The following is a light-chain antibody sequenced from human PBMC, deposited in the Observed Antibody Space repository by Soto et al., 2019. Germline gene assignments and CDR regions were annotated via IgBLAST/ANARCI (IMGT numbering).Light chain of an antibody. CDR3: SSFTSTTTLYV. V-gene: IGLV2-14*01. Sequence: QSALTQPASVSGSPGQSITIPCTGTSSDIGGYNYVSWYQTPHGKVPTLIIFEVTTRPSGVSNRFSGSKSGNTASLTISGLQADDKACYYCSSFTSTTTLYVFGTGTKVTVL. CDR1: SSDIGGYNY. CDR2: EVT. J-gene: IGLJ1*01.